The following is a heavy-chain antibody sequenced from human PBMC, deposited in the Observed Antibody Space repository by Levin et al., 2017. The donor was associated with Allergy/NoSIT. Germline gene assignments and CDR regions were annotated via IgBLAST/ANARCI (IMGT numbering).Heavy chain of an antibody. CDR1: GFTFSSYA. Sequence: PSETLSLTCAASGFTFSSYAMSWVRQAPGKGLEWVSAISGSGGSTYYADSVKGRFTISRDNSKNTLYLQMNSLRAEDTAVYYCAKDLFTMVRGVITYPGYYGMDVWGQGTTVTVSS. D-gene: IGHD3-10*01. J-gene: IGHJ6*02. V-gene: IGHV3-23*01. CDR3: AKDLFTMVRGVITYPGYYGMDV. CDR2: ISGSGGST.